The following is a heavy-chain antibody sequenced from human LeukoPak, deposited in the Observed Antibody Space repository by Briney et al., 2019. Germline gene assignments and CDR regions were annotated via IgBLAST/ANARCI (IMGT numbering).Heavy chain of an antibody. V-gene: IGHV3-30*02. J-gene: IGHJ5*02. Sequence: SGGSLRLSCAASGFTFSSYGMHWVRQAPGKGLEWVAFIRYDGSNKYYADSVKGRFTISRDNSKNTLYLQMNSLRAEDTAVYYCARDRSVWFGELLSRPPYNWFDPWGQGTLVTVSS. CDR2: IRYDGSNK. CDR1: GFTFSSYG. CDR3: ARDRSVWFGELLSRPPYNWFDP. D-gene: IGHD3-10*01.